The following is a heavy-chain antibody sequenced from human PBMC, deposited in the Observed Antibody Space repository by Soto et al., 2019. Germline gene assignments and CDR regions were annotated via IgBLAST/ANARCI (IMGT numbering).Heavy chain of an antibody. CDR2: ISAYNGNT. CDR1: GYAFSTYG. V-gene: IGHV1-18*01. Sequence: ASVKVSCKASGYAFSTYGISWVRQAPGQGLEWMGWISAYNGNTNYAQKLQDRVTMTTDTSTSTAYMEVRSLRSDDTAVYYCARERTLVVVAATSMDVWGQGTTVTVSS. CDR3: ARERTLVVVAATSMDV. J-gene: IGHJ6*02. D-gene: IGHD2-15*01.